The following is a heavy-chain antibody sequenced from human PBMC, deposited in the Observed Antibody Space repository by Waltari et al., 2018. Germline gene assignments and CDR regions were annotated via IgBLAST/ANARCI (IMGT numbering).Heavy chain of an antibody. CDR2: IYYSGST. V-gene: IGHV4-59*01. D-gene: IGHD5-12*01. J-gene: IGHJ4*02. CDR1: GCSISRYQ. CDR3: ARSSTATIGDYFDY. Sequence: QVQLQESGSGLVKPPETLSLPCTFPGCSISRYQWRWLRQPPGKGLEWIGYIYYSGSTNYNPSLKSRVTISVDTSKNQFSLKLSSVTAADTAVYYCARSSTATIGDYFDYWGQGTLVTVSS.